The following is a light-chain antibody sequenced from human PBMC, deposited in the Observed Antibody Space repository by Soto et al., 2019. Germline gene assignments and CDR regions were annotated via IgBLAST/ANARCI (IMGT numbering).Light chain of an antibody. CDR2: AAS. J-gene: IGKJ5*01. V-gene: IGKV1-12*01. CDR1: QGVSTW. CDR3: QQANSFPPT. Sequence: DIQMTQSPSSLSASVGDTVTIACRASQGVSTWLAWYQQKRGKAPRLLSYAASSLQSGVPSRFRGSGSGTDFTLTISSLKPEDVETYYCQQANSFPPTFGQGTRLEIK.